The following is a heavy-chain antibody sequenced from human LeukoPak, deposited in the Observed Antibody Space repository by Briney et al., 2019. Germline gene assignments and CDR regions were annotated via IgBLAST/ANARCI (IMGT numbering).Heavy chain of an antibody. D-gene: IGHD4-17*01. J-gene: IGHJ6*03. CDR3: AREIKYGAVYYMDV. Sequence: PSETLSLTRTVCGGSISSGSHYWSWIRQPAGKGLEWIGRIYTSGSTNYNPSLKSRVTISVDTSKNQFSLKLSSVTAADTAVYYCAREIKYGAVYYMDVWGKGTTVTVSS. CDR1: GGSISSGSHY. V-gene: IGHV4-61*02. CDR2: IYTSGST.